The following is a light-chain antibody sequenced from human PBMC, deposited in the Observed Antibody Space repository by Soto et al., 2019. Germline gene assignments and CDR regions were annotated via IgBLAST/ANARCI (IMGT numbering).Light chain of an antibody. CDR2: EVS. Sequence: QSELTQPASVSGSAGQPITISCTGTSSDVGGYDYVSWYQQLPDKAPKLMLYEVSNRPSGVSSRFSGSKSGNTASLTISGLQAEDEADYYCSSFTSSDTLVFGTGTKVTVL. CDR1: SSDVGGYDY. CDR3: SSFTSSDTLV. V-gene: IGLV2-14*01. J-gene: IGLJ1*01.